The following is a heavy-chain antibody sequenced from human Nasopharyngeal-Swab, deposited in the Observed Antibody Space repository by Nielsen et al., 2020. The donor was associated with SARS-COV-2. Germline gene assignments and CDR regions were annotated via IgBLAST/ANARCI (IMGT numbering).Heavy chain of an antibody. CDR2: ISGSGGST. D-gene: IGHD6-6*01. J-gene: IGHJ4*02. Sequence: GESLKISCAASGFTFSSYAMSWVRQAPGKGLEWVLAISGSGGSTYYADSVKGRFTISRDNSKNTLYLQMNSLRAEDTAVYYCAAGGDSSSSTFDYWGQGTLVTVSS. V-gene: IGHV3-23*01. CDR3: AAGGDSSSSTFDY. CDR1: GFTFSSYA.